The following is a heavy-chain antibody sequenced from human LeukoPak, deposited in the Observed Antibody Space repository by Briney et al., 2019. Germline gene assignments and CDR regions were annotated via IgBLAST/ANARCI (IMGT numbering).Heavy chain of an antibody. D-gene: IGHD6-13*01. V-gene: IGHV4-30-2*01. Sequence: SQTLSLTCAVSGGSISSGGYSWSWIRHPPGKGLEWIGYIYHSGSTYYNPSLKSRVTISVDRSKNQFSLKLSSVTAADTAVYYCARAQEAAAGGFDYWGQGILVTVSS. CDR2: IYHSGST. J-gene: IGHJ4*02. CDR1: GGSISSGGYS. CDR3: ARAQEAAAGGFDY.